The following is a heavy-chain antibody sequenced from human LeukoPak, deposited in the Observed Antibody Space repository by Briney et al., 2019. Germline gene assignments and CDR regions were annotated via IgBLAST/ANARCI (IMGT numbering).Heavy chain of an antibody. D-gene: IGHD3-3*01. CDR3: ARGGALITIPSFDP. CDR1: SASISTYY. J-gene: IGHJ5*02. CDR2: IYHSGTS. Sequence: SETLSLTCTVSSASISTYYWSWIRQPPGKGLEWIGYIYHSGTSNYNPSLKSRVTMSVDTSKSQFSLSLSSVTSADTAVYYCARGGALITIPSFDPWGQGTLVTVSS. V-gene: IGHV4-59*01.